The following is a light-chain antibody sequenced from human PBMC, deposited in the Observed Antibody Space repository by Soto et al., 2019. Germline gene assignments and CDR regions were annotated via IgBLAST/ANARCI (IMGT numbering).Light chain of an antibody. V-gene: IGKV1-9*01. CDR2: SAS. CDR3: QQLSRYPLT. J-gene: IGKJ4*01. CDR1: QALSNY. Sequence: DIQFTQSPSVLSASVGDTVTITCRASQALSNYLAWYQQKPGQAPDLLIYSASTLQSGVPSRFSGSGSETEFSLTIRALQPEDFATYYCQQLSRYPLTFGGGTKVDI.